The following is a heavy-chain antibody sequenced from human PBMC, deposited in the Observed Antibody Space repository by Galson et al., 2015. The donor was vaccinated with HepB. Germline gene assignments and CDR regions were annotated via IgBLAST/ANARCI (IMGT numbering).Heavy chain of an antibody. CDR3: ARARNWGSSVDY. D-gene: IGHD7-27*01. V-gene: IGHV1-69*06. Sequence: SVKVSCKASGGTFSSYAISWVRQAPGQGLEWMGGIIPIFGTASYAQKFQGRVTITADKSTSTAYMELSSLRSEDTAVYYCARARNWGSSVDYWGQGTLVTVSS. J-gene: IGHJ4*02. CDR2: IIPIFGTA. CDR1: GGTFSSYA.